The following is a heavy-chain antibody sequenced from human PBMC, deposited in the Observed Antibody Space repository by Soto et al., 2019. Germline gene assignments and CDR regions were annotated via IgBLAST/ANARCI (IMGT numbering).Heavy chain of an antibody. D-gene: IGHD3-10*01. CDR1: GGTFSSYA. Sequence: ASVKVSCMASGGTFSSYAISWVRQAPGQGLERMGWISAYNGNTTYAQKLQGRVTMTADTSTSTAYMELRSLRSDDTAVYYCARSLLWFGEPLSYMDVWAKGPRSPSP. V-gene: IGHV1-18*01. CDR2: ISAYNGNT. J-gene: IGHJ6*03. CDR3: ARSLLWFGEPLSYMDV.